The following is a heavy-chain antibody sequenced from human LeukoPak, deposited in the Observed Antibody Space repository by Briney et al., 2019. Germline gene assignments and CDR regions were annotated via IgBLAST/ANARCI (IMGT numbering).Heavy chain of an antibody. D-gene: IGHD1-1*01. Sequence: SETLSLTCSVSDDSITMYYWTWLRQPPGKGLEWIGYVDHTGSTNFNPSLNGRVSISRDTTKNLFSLRLRSVTAADTAVYFCARGRVSSSTWYSTYYYYFYMDVWGKGTTVTVSS. CDR1: DDSITMYY. J-gene: IGHJ6*03. CDR3: ARGRVSSSTWYSTYYYYFYMDV. V-gene: IGHV4-59*01. CDR2: VDHTGST.